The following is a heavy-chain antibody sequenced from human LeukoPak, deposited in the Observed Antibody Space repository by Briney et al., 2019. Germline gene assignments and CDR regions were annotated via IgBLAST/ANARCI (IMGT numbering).Heavy chain of an antibody. D-gene: IGHD4-23*01. Sequence: PGGSLRLSCAASGFVFSSYSMNWVRQAPGKGLEWVSFLIVGNGNQHYADSVKGRFTISRDDAKNSLYLQMNSLRAEDTAVYYCARDRNGGSFDYWGQGTLVTVSS. J-gene: IGHJ4*02. CDR2: LIVGNGNQ. CDR1: GFVFSSYS. CDR3: ARDRNGGSFDY. V-gene: IGHV3-48*01.